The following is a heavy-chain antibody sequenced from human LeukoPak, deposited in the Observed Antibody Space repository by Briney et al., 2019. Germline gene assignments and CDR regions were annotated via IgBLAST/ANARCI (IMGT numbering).Heavy chain of an antibody. CDR1: GGSISSSSYY. Sequence: PSETLSLTCAVSGGSISSSSYYWGWIRQPPGKGLEWIGSIYYSGGTYYNPSLKSRVTISVDTSKNQFSLKLSSVTAADTAVYYCARTSSTSCCFFDYWGQGALVTVSS. CDR2: IYYSGGT. J-gene: IGHJ4*02. CDR3: ARTSSTSCCFFDY. D-gene: IGHD2-2*01. V-gene: IGHV4-39*01.